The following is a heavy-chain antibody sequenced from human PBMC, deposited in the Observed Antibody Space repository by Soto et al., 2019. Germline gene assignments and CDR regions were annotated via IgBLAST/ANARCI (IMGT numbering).Heavy chain of an antibody. D-gene: IGHD3-10*01. V-gene: IGHV4-4*02. CDR3: ARSPPSSYYGGSGTFDY. CDR1: GGFTSTNNW. Sequence: QLQLQESGPGLVRPSGTLSLTCAVSGGFTSTNNWWSWVRQPPGKGLEWIGDAYHSGSTEYNPSLKSRVSISVGKSKNQTPLKLTPATAADTAVYYCARSPPSSYYGGSGTFDYWGQGTLVTVSS. CDR2: AYHSGST. J-gene: IGHJ4*02.